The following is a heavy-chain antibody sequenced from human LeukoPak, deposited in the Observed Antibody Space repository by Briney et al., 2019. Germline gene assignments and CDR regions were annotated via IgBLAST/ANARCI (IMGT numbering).Heavy chain of an antibody. CDR1: GFTFINAW. CDR3: TADGVGVEGATYDN. D-gene: IGHD1-26*01. CDR2: IKAKAHGGTI. J-gene: IGHJ4*02. Sequence: PGGSLRLSCAASGFTFINAWMAWVRQAPGKGLEWVGRIKAKAHGGTIEYAAPVKGRFTIPRDDSKNTLYLQMNSLKTEDTAVYYCTADGVGVEGATYDNWGQGTLVTVSS. V-gene: IGHV3-15*01.